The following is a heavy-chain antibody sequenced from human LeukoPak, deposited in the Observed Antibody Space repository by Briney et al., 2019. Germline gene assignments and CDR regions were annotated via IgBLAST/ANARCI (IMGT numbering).Heavy chain of an antibody. J-gene: IGHJ4*02. V-gene: IGHV4-34*01. CDR2: ITNTGDT. D-gene: IGHD2-2*01. CDR3: ARAPYIRSWYQLSRGEDY. Sequence: KPSETLSLTCAVSGGSFNGYFWTWIRQPPGKGLEWIGEITNTGDTKYNPSLNNRVTIAVGTSKRQFSLRLTSVTAADTAMYYCARAPYIRSWYQLSRGEDYWGQGTLVTVST. CDR1: GGSFNGYF.